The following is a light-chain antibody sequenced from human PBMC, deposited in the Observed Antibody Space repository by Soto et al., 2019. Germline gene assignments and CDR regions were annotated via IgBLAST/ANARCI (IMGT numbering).Light chain of an antibody. Sequence: QSVLTQPASVSGSPGQSITISCTGTSSDVGSYNYVSWYQQHPGKAPKLMIYDVSNRPSGVSNRFSGSKSGNTASLTISGLEVEDEADYYCSSYTRTSTRVFGTGTKLTVL. CDR2: DVS. CDR1: SSDVGSYNY. V-gene: IGLV2-14*01. J-gene: IGLJ1*01. CDR3: SSYTRTSTRV.